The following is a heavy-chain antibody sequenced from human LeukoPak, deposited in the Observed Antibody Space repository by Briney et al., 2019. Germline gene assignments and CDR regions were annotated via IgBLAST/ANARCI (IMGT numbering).Heavy chain of an antibody. D-gene: IGHD2-15*01. CDR3: AREWADGCSGGSCYSLGYYYYYMDV. J-gene: IGHJ6*03. CDR2: IYTSGST. CDR1: GGSISSYY. Sequence: NPSETLSLTCTVPGGSISSYYWSWIRQTAGKGLEWIGRIYTSGSTNYNPSLKSRVTMSVDTSKNQFSLKLSSVTAADTAVYYCAREWADGCSGGSCYSLGYYYYYMDVWGKGTTVTVSS. V-gene: IGHV4-4*07.